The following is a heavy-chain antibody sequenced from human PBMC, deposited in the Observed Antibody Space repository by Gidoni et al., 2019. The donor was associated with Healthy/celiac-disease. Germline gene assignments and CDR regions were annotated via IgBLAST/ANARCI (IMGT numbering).Heavy chain of an antibody. CDR1: GFTFRNAW. Sequence: EVQLVESGGGLVKPGGSLRLSCAASGFTFRNAWMSWVRQAPGKGLEWVGRIKSKTDGGTTDYAAPVKGRFTISRDDSKNTLYLQMNSLKTEDTAVYYCTTFVVVTAIFERDYWGQGTLVTVSS. CDR2: IKSKTDGGTT. D-gene: IGHD2-21*02. CDR3: TTFVVVTAIFERDY. J-gene: IGHJ4*02. V-gene: IGHV3-15*01.